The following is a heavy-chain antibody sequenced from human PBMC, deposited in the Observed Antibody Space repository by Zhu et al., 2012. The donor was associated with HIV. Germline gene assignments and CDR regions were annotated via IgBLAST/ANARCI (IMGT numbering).Heavy chain of an antibody. V-gene: IGHV4-59*11. Sequence: QVQLQESGPGLVKPSETLSLTCTVSGGSMGSHYWNWIRQPPGKGLQWIGYMYSSGSTKYNFSLKSRVAISLDTSNNQFSLTLSSVTTADTAVYYCARSVKGQLVFDSWGQGALVTVSS. CDR1: GGSMGSHY. CDR2: MYSSGST. J-gene: IGHJ4*02. CDR3: ARSVKGQLVFDS. D-gene: IGHD1-1*01.